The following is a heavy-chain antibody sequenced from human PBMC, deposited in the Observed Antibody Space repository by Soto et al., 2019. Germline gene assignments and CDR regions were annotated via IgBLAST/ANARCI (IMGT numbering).Heavy chain of an antibody. D-gene: IGHD3-22*01. J-gene: IGHJ4*02. CDR1: GYSFTSYW. Sequence: PGESLKVSCKGSGYSFTSYWIGWVRQMPGKGLEWMGIIYPGDSDTRYSPSFQGQVTISADKSISTAYLQWSSLKASDTAMYYCASAETSITMIVVSWGQGTLVTVSS. CDR3: ASAETSITMIVVS. V-gene: IGHV5-51*01. CDR2: IYPGDSDT.